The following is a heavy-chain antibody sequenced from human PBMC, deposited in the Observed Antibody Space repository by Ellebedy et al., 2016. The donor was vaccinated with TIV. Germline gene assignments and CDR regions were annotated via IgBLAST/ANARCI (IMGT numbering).Heavy chain of an antibody. Sequence: PGGSLRLSCAASGFTFSDNYMSWIRQAPGKGLEWVSYISSRGGTTYYADSVKGRFTISRDNAKNSLYLQMNSLRAEDTAVYYCARPYYDILTGYSEGGYWGQGTLVTVSS. D-gene: IGHD3-9*01. V-gene: IGHV3-11*01. CDR2: ISSRGGTT. J-gene: IGHJ4*02. CDR3: ARPYYDILTGYSEGGY. CDR1: GFTFSDNY.